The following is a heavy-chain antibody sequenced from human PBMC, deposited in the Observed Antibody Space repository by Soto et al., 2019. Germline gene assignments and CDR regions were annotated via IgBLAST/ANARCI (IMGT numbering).Heavy chain of an antibody. CDR3: ARQWVSYGMDV. CDR2: IIPIFGTA. D-gene: IGHD1-26*01. V-gene: IGHV1-69*05. CDR1: GGTFSSYA. J-gene: IGHJ6*02. Sequence: GASVKVSCKASGGTFSSYAISWVRQAPGQGLEWMGGIIPIFGTANYAQKFQGWVTMTRDTSISTAYMELSRLRSDATAVYYCARQWVSYGMDVWGQGTTVTVSS.